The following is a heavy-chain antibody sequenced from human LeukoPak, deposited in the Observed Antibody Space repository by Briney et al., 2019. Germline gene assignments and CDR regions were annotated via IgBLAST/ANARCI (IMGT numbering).Heavy chain of an antibody. CDR3: AREVPAGIAAAGFDY. Sequence: SETLSLTCTVSGGSISSYYWSWIRQPAGKGLEWIGRIYTSGSTNYNPSFKSRVTISVDTSNNQFSLKLSSVTAADTAVYYCAREVPAGIAAAGFDYWGQGTLVTVSS. CDR2: IYTSGST. J-gene: IGHJ4*02. CDR1: GGSISSYY. D-gene: IGHD6-13*01. V-gene: IGHV4-4*07.